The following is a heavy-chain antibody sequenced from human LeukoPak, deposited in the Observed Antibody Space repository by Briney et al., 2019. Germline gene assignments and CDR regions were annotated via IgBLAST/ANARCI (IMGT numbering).Heavy chain of an antibody. CDR1: GGSISSSSYY. V-gene: IGHV4-39*07. CDR3: ARDNERDSSGYSGY. Sequence: KPSETLSLTCTVSGGSISSSSYYWGWIRQPPGKGLEWIGSIYYSGSTYYNPSLKSRVTISVDTSKNQFSLKLSSVTAADTAVYYCARDNERDSSGYSGYWGQGTLVTVSS. D-gene: IGHD3-22*01. CDR2: IYYSGST. J-gene: IGHJ4*02.